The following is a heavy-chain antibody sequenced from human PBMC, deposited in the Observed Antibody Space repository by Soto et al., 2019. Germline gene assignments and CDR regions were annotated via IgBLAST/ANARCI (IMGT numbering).Heavy chain of an antibody. J-gene: IGHJ6*02. CDR2: IKQDGSEK. Sequence: HPGGSLRLSCAASGFTFSSYWMSWVRQAPGKGLEWVANIKQDGSEKYYVDSVKGRFTISRDNAKNSLYLQMNSLRAEDTAVYYCARDLRYDSSGYYSYYYGMDVWGQGTTVTVSS. CDR3: ARDLRYDSSGYYSYYYGMDV. D-gene: IGHD3-22*01. V-gene: IGHV3-7*05. CDR1: GFTFSSYW.